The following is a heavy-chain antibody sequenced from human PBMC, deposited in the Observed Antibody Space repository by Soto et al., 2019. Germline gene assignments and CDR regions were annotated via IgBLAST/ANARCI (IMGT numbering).Heavy chain of an antibody. Sequence: SETLSLTCTVSGGSISSSSYYWGWIRQPPGKGLEWIGSIYYSGSTYYNPSLKSRVTISVDTSKNQFSLKLSSVTAADMAVYYCARQLLVIQLWLGYFDYWGQGTLVTVSS. CDR2: IYYSGST. J-gene: IGHJ4*02. V-gene: IGHV4-39*01. CDR3: ARQLLVIQLWLGYFDY. D-gene: IGHD5-18*01. CDR1: GGSISSSSYY.